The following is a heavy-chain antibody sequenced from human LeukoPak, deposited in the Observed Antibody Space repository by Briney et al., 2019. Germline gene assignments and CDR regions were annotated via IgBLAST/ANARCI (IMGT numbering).Heavy chain of an antibody. Sequence: PGGSLRLSCAASGFTFSSYAMSWVRQAPGKGLVWVSRINSDENSTIYADSVKGRFTISRDNAKNTLYLQMDSLRAEDTAVYYCARENYYDSSGYYYASRTLDSWGQGTLVTVSS. J-gene: IGHJ4*02. CDR3: ARENYYDSSGYYYASRTLDS. D-gene: IGHD3-22*01. V-gene: IGHV3-74*01. CDR2: INSDENST. CDR1: GFTFSSYA.